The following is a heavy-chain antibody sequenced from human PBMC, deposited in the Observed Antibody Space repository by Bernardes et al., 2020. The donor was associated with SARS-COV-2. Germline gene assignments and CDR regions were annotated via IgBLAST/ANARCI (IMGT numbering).Heavy chain of an antibody. J-gene: IGHJ4*02. D-gene: IGHD6-13*01. CDR3: AKADSADSSWYPDY. CDR2: ISWNSGSI. V-gene: IGHV3-9*01. CDR1: GFTFDDYA. Sequence: GGSLRLSCAASGFTFDDYAMHWVRQAPGKGLEWVSGISWNSGSIAYADSVKGRFTISRDNAKNSLYLQMNSLRAEDTALYYCAKADSADSSWYPDYWGQGTPVTVSS.